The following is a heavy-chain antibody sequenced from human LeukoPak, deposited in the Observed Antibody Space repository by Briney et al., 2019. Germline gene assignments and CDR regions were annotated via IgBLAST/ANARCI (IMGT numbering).Heavy chain of an antibody. J-gene: IGHJ4*02. V-gene: IGHV4-59*01. D-gene: IGHD6-19*01. CDR3: ARVTTVAGSDYFDY. CDR2: IYYSGST. Sequence: PSETLSLTCTVSGDSINGYYWNWIRQPPGKGLEWIGYIYYSGSTNYNPSLKSRVTISVDTSKNHFPLKLSSVTAADTAVYYCARVTTVAGSDYFDYWGQGTPVTVSS. CDR1: GDSINGYY.